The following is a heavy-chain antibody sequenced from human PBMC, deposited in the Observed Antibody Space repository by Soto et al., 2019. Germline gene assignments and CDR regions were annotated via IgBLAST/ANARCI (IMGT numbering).Heavy chain of an antibody. J-gene: IGHJ4*02. CDR3: ARAVPRYCSGGSCYTGSDY. D-gene: IGHD2-15*01. V-gene: IGHV4-34*01. CDR2: INHSGST. CDR1: GGSSRGCY. Sequence: PQELRVSCAVYGGSSRGCYRSVIRQPPGKGLEWIGEINHSGSTNYNPSLKSRVTISVDTSKNQFSLKLSSVTAADTAVYYCARAVPRYCSGGSCYTGSDYWGQGTLVTVS.